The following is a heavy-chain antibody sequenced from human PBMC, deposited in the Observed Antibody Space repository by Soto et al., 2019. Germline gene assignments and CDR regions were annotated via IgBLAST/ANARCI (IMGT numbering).Heavy chain of an antibody. CDR2: IYYSGST. Sequence: QLQLQESGPGLVKPSETLSLTCTVSGGSISSSSYYWGWIRQPPGKGLEWIGSIYYSGSTYYNPSLKRRATXSXDXXKNQFSLKLSSVTAADTAVYYCARPSGSYLYYFDYWGQGTLVTVSS. J-gene: IGHJ4*02. D-gene: IGHD1-26*01. CDR1: GGSISSSSYY. V-gene: IGHV4-39*01. CDR3: ARPSGSYLYYFDY.